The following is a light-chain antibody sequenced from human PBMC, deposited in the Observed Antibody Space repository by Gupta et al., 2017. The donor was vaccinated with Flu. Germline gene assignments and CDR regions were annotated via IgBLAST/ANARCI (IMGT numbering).Light chain of an antibody. V-gene: IGLV2-14*01. CDR3: SSDTSSTTLV. CDR2: DVT. Sequence: SSTISCTGTNSDIGSYNYVSWYQQHPAKAPQRLMYDVTNRPSGVSNRFSGSKSGDTASLTISGLQAEDEADYYCSSDTSSTTLVFGGGTRLTVL. CDR1: NSDIGSYNY. J-gene: IGLJ2*01.